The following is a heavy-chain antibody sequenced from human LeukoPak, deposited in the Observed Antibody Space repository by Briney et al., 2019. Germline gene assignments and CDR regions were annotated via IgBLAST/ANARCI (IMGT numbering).Heavy chain of an antibody. Sequence: ASVNVSCKASGYTFTGYYMHWVRQAPGQGLEWMGWINPNSGGTNYAQKFQGRVTMTRDTSISTAYMELSRLRSHDTALYYCARDLTGYCSSTSCYLYYFDYWGQGTLVTVSS. CDR3: ARDLTGYCSSTSCYLYYFDY. CDR2: INPNSGGT. D-gene: IGHD2-2*03. V-gene: IGHV1-2*02. J-gene: IGHJ4*02. CDR1: GYTFTGYY.